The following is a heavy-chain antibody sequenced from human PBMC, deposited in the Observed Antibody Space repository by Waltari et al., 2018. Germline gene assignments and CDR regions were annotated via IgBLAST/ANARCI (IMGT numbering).Heavy chain of an antibody. V-gene: IGHV3-30*18. CDR3: AKDEARWLQGNYFDY. D-gene: IGHD5-12*01. CDR2: ISYDGSNK. CDR1: GFTFSSYG. J-gene: IGHJ4*02. Sequence: QVQLVESGGGGVQPGRSLRLSCAASGFTFSSYGMHWVRQAPGKGLEWVAVISYDGSNKYYADSVRGRFTSSRDNSKNTLYLQMNSLRAEDTAVYYCAKDEARWLQGNYFDYWGQGTLVTVSS.